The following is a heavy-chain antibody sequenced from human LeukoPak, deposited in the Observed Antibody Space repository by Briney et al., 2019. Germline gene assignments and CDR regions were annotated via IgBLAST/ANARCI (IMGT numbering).Heavy chain of an antibody. CDR1: GFTFSIYW. Sequence: PGGSLRLSCAASGFTFSIYWMHCVRQAPGKGLVWVSRINSDGSSTSYADSVKGRFTISRDNAKNTLYLQMNSLRAEDTAVYYCARDEDWSGYYGAFDIWGQGTMVTVCS. CDR2: INSDGSST. V-gene: IGHV3-74*01. CDR3: ARDEDWSGYYGAFDI. J-gene: IGHJ3*02. D-gene: IGHD3-3*01.